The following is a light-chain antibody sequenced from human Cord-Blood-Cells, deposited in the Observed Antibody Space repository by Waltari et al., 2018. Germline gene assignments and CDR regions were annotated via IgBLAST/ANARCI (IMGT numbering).Light chain of an antibody. V-gene: IGLV2-23*01. Sequence: SALTPPASVSGSPEQSITIPCTGPTSDVGRYNLVSSYQQHPGKAPKLMIYDGIKRPSGVSNRFSGSKSGNSASLTISGLQAEDEADYYCCSYAGSSTNWVFGGGTKLTVL. CDR2: DGI. CDR3: CSYAGSSTNWV. CDR1: TSDVGRYNL. J-gene: IGLJ3*02.